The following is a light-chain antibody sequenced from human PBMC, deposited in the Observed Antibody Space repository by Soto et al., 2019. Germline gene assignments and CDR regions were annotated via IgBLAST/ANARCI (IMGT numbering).Light chain of an antibody. Sequence: DIQMTQSPSTLSASVGDRVTITCRASQFMSVWLAWYQQKPGTAPKLLIYKASSLESGVPTRFSGSGSGTEFTLTISSLQPDDSATYYCQQYNIFPLTFGPGTKVDIK. CDR2: KAS. J-gene: IGKJ3*01. V-gene: IGKV1-5*03. CDR1: QFMSVW. CDR3: QQYNIFPLT.